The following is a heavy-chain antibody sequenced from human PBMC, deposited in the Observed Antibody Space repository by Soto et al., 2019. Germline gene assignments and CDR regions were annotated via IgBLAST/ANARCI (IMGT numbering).Heavy chain of an antibody. Sequence: GGSLRLSCASSGFPFSSYSMNWVRQAPGKGLEWVSSISSSSSYIYYADSVKGRFTISRDNAKNSLYLQMNSLRAEDTAVYYCARALLGATYAFDIWGQGTMVTVSS. V-gene: IGHV3-21*01. D-gene: IGHD1-26*01. J-gene: IGHJ3*02. CDR3: ARALLGATYAFDI. CDR1: GFPFSSYS. CDR2: ISSSSSYI.